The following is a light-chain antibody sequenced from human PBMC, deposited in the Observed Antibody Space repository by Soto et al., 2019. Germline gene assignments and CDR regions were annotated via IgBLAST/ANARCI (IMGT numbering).Light chain of an antibody. J-gene: IGLJ3*02. CDR3: ISYAGSSIWV. V-gene: IGLV2-8*01. Sequence: QSALTQPPSASGSPGQSVTISCTGTSSDVGAYNYVSWYQQHPGKAPKLMIYEVSKRPSGVPDRFSGSKSGNTASLTVSGLQAEDEADYYCISYAGSSIWVXGGGTKLTVL. CDR1: SSDVGAYNY. CDR2: EVS.